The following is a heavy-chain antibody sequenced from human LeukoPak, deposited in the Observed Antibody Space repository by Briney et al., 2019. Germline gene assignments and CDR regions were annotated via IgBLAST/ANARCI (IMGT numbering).Heavy chain of an antibody. CDR2: INAGNGNT. V-gene: IGHV1-3*03. CDR1: GYTFTSYA. J-gene: IGHJ5*02. CDR3: ARGSPSIVLMVYAIYHWFDP. Sequence: GASVKVSCKASGYTFTSYAMHWVHQAPGQTLEWMGWINAGNGNTKYSQEFQGRVTITRDTSASTAYMELSSLRSEDMAVYYCARGSPSIVLMVYAIYHWFDPWGQGTLVTVSS. D-gene: IGHD2-8*01.